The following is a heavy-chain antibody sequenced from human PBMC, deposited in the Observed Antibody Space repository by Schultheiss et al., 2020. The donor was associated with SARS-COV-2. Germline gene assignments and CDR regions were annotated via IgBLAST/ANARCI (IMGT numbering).Heavy chain of an antibody. CDR2: MYRGGTT. V-gene: IGHV3-66*01. CDR3: AKDLHYWTSMDV. CDR1: GFMFSSYG. J-gene: IGHJ6*02. Sequence: GGSLRLSCAASGFMFSSYGMIWVRQAPGKGLEWVSVMYRGGTTFYADSVKDRFTVSRDNSTNTVYLQMNSLRADDTGVYYCAKDLHYWTSMDVWGQGTTVTVSS. D-gene: IGHD1-1*01.